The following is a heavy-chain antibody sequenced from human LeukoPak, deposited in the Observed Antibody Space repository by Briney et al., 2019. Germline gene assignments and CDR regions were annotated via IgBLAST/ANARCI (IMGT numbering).Heavy chain of an antibody. CDR2: ISGSGGST. CDR3: AKDFEQWRH. J-gene: IGHJ4*02. D-gene: IGHD6-19*01. V-gene: IGHV3-23*01. CDR1: GFTFSSYG. Sequence: GGSLRLSCAASGFTFSSYGMSWVRQAPGKGLEWVSAISGSGGSTYYTDSVKGRFTISRDNSKNKLFLQMNSLRAEDTAVYYCAKDFEQWRHWGQGTLATVSS.